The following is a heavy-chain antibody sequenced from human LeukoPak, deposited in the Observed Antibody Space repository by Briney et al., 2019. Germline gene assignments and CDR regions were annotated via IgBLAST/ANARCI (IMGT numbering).Heavy chain of an antibody. CDR2: INHSGST. V-gene: IGHV4-34*01. CDR1: GFTYSSYA. CDR3: ARGRIGGWYVY. D-gene: IGHD6-19*01. J-gene: IGHJ4*02. Sequence: PGGSLRLSCAASGFTYSSYAMSWIRQPPGKGLEWIGEINHSGSTNYNPSPKSRVTISVDTSKNQSSLKLSSVTAADTAVYYCARGRIGGWYVYWGQGTLVTVSS.